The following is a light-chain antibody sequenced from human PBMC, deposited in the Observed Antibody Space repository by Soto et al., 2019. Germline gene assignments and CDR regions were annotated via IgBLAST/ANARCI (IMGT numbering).Light chain of an antibody. J-gene: IGLJ2*01. CDR3: SSYTSSSTHVV. V-gene: IGLV2-14*01. CDR1: SSDVGGYNY. CDR2: EVS. Sequence: QSALTQPASVSGSPGQSITISCTGTSSDVGGYNYVSWYQQHPGKAPKLMIYEVSNRPSGVSNRFSGSKSGNTASLTISGLQAEDEAEYYGSSYTSSSTHVVFGGGTKLTVL.